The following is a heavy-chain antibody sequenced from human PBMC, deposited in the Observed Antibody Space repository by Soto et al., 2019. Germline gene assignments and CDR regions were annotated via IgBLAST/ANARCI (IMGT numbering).Heavy chain of an antibody. Sequence: PSETLSLTCTVSGGSISTSDYYWSWIRQPPGKGLEWIGEINHSGSTNYNPSLKSRVTISVDTSKNQFSLKLSSVTAADTAVYYCARGSYDILTGYYFDYWGQGTLVTVS. D-gene: IGHD3-9*01. CDR3: ARGSYDILTGYYFDY. CDR1: GGSISTSDYY. J-gene: IGHJ4*02. V-gene: IGHV4-34*01. CDR2: INHSGST.